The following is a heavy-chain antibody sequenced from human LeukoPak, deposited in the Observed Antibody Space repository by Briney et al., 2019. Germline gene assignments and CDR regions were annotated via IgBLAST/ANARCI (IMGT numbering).Heavy chain of an antibody. J-gene: IGHJ4*02. Sequence: PSETLSLTCTVSGGSVSGYYWSWLRQPPGEGLEWIGYIRYSGTTRYNPSLNSRVTISVDTSKNQFSLKLNSVTAADTAVYYCARVLNDGYSDFWGQGTLVTVSS. CDR3: ARVLNDGYSDF. V-gene: IGHV4-59*02. D-gene: IGHD3-22*01. CDR2: IRYSGTT. CDR1: GGSVSGYY.